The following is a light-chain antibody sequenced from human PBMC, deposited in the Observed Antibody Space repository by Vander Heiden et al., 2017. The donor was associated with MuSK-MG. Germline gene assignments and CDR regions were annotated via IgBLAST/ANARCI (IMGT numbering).Light chain of an antibody. V-gene: IGKV3-20*01. Sequence: EIVLTQSPGTLSLSPGERATLSCRASQTISSTYVAWYHQKPGQAPRLLIYGASSRATDIADRCSARGSGTDFSLTSSRIEPEDGAVYSCQCYGSAGWKCGQGTKVEIK. J-gene: IGKJ1*01. CDR1: QTISSTY. CDR3: QCYGSAGWK. CDR2: GAS.